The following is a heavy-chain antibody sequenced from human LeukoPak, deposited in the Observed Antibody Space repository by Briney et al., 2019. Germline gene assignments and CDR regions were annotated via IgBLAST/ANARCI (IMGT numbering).Heavy chain of an antibody. CDR3: AKTGVKFGELLSPLYYYYYYMDV. CDR1: GFTFSNYV. Sequence: GGSLRLSCAASGFTFSNYVIHWVRQAPGKGLEWVAVISYDGSNKYYADSVRGRFTISRDNSKNTLYLQMNSLRAEDTAVYYCAKTGVKFGELLSPLYYYYYYMDVWGKGTTVTIS. J-gene: IGHJ6*03. D-gene: IGHD3-10*01. CDR2: ISYDGSNK. V-gene: IGHV3-30*18.